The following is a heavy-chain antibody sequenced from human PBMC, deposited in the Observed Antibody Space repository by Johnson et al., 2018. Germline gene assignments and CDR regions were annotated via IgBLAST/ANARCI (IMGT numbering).Heavy chain of an antibody. CDR2: INPNSGNI. V-gene: IGHV1-8*01. J-gene: IGHJ1*01. D-gene: IGHD3-22*01. Sequence: QVQLVQSGAEVKTPGASVKVSCTASGYTFTSYDINWVRQATGQGLEWRGWINPNSGNINYAQRLQGIVTMTRNTSISTVYMELSSLSSEDTAVYYCARGDYFHSSGYYYVPEYFQHWGQGTLVTVSS. CDR1: GYTFTSYD. CDR3: ARGDYFHSSGYYYVPEYFQH.